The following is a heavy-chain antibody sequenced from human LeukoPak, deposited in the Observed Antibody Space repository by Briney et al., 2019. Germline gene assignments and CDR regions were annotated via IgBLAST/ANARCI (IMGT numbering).Heavy chain of an antibody. D-gene: IGHD3-9*01. J-gene: IGHJ4*02. V-gene: IGHV4-59*08. CDR2: IYYSGST. CDR3: ARGNRGVLRYFDWLPDFDY. Sequence: SETLSLTCTVSSGSISGYYWSWIRQPPGKGLEWIGYIYYSGSTNYNPSLKSRVTISVDTSKNQFSLKLSSVTAADTAVYYCARGNRGVLRYFDWLPDFDYWGQGTLVTVSS. CDR1: SGSISGYY.